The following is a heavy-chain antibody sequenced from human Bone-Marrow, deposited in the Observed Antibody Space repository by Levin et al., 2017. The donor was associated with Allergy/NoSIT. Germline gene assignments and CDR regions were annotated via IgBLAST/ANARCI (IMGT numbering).Heavy chain of an antibody. CDR3: ARDRILWFRERVTSYYYYYMDV. CDR2: IYYSGST. Sequence: SETLSLTCTVSGGSISSGGYYWSWIRQHPGKGLEWIGYIYYSGSTYYNPSLKSRVTISVDTSKNQFSLKLSSVTAADTAVYYCARDRILWFRERVTSYYYYYMDVWGKGTTVTVSS. CDR1: GGSISSGGYY. J-gene: IGHJ6*03. D-gene: IGHD3-10*01. V-gene: IGHV4-31*03.